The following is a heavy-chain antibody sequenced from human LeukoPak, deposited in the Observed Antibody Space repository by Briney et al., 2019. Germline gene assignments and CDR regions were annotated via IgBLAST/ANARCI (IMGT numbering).Heavy chain of an antibody. Sequence: SVNVSCTASGGTFSIYAISWVRQAPGQGLEWMGGIIPIFGTANYAQKFQGRVTITADESTSTAYMELSSLRSEDTAVYYCARAYCSSTSCPFDYWGQGTLVTVSS. D-gene: IGHD2-2*01. J-gene: IGHJ4*02. CDR2: IIPIFGTA. CDR3: ARAYCSSTSCPFDY. CDR1: GGTFSIYA. V-gene: IGHV1-69*13.